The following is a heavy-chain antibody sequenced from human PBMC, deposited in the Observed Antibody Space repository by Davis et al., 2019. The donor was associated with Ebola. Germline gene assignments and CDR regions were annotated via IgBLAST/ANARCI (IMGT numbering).Heavy chain of an antibody. D-gene: IGHD3-16*01. Sequence: AASVKVSCKASGYTFTGYYMHWVRQAPGQGLEWMGRINPNSGGTNYAQKFQGRVTMTRDTSTSTAYMELRSLRSDDTAVYYCASLGYYFDYWGQGTLVTVSS. CDR2: INPNSGGT. J-gene: IGHJ4*02. CDR1: GYTFTGYY. CDR3: ASLGYYFDY. V-gene: IGHV1-2*06.